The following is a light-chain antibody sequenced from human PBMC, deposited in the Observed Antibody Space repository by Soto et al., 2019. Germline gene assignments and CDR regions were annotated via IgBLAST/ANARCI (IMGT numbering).Light chain of an antibody. CDR1: QSVSSN. V-gene: IGKV3-15*01. CDR2: GAS. CDR3: QQYSIWRT. J-gene: IGKJ1*01. Sequence: EIVMTLSPATLSVAPGERATPSFRASQSVSSNLAWYQQKPGQAPRLLIYGASTRATGIPARFSGSGSGTEFTLTISRLEPEDFAVYYCQQYSIWRTFGQGTKVDI.